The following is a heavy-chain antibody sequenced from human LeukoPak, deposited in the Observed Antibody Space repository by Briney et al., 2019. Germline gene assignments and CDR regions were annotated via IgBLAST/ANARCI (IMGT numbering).Heavy chain of an antibody. V-gene: IGHV3-30*03. CDR1: GFTFSSYG. J-gene: IGHJ4*02. Sequence: GGSLRLSCAASGFTFSSYGMHWVRQAPGKGLEWVAVISYDGSNKYYADSVKGRFTISRDNSKNTLYLQMNSLRAEDTAVYYCATYYYDSSGYYPGYWGQGTLVTVSS. D-gene: IGHD3-22*01. CDR3: ATYYYDSSGYYPGY. CDR2: ISYDGSNK.